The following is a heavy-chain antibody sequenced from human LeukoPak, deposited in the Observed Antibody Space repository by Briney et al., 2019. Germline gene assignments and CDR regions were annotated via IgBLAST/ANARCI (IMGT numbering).Heavy chain of an antibody. Sequence: ASVKVSCKASGYTFTDYYMHWVRQAPGQGFEWMGWINPNDGDTNYAQKFQGRVTMTRDTSISTAHMEVGRLRSDDTAVYYCARANFLYCSSSTCLFDYWGQGTLVTVSS. D-gene: IGHD2-2*01. V-gene: IGHV1-2*02. J-gene: IGHJ4*02. CDR3: ARANFLYCSSSTCLFDY. CDR1: GYTFTDYY. CDR2: INPNDGDT.